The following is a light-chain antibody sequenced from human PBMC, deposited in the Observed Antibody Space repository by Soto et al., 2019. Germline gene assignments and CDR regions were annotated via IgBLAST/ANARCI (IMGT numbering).Light chain of an antibody. CDR3: QQYNDWPPWT. Sequence: EILMTQSPATPSVSPGERATLSCRATQSVSSNLAWYQQKPGQAPRLLIYGASSRATGIPARFSGSGSGTEFTLTISSLQSEDFAIYYCQQYNDWPPWTFGQGTRVEI. V-gene: IGKV3-15*01. CDR2: GAS. J-gene: IGKJ1*01. CDR1: QSVSSN.